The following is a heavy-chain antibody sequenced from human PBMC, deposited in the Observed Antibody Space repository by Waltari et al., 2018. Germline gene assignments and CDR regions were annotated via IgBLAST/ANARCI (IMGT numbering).Heavy chain of an antibody. J-gene: IGHJ6*03. Sequence: QVQLVQSGAEVKEPGASVKVSCKASGYTFTAHHLHWMRQAPGQGLEWMGWINPNSGDTNNAQKFEGRVTMTRDTSISTAYMELSRLRSDDTAMYYCARDREATYNVYYYYMDVWGKGTTVTVSS. D-gene: IGHD1-1*01. CDR2: INPNSGDT. CDR3: ARDREATYNVYYYYMDV. CDR1: GYTFTAHH. V-gene: IGHV1-2*02.